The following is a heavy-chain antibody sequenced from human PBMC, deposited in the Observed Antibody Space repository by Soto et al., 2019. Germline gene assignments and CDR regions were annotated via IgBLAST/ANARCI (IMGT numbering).Heavy chain of an antibody. V-gene: IGHV1-24*01. J-gene: IGHJ5*02. CDR2: FDPENDET. Sequence: QVHLVQSGADVRKPGASVTVSCRVSGYTLSEVAIHWVRQTPGEGLEWIGGFDPENDETSYAQNFQGRVTLTEDTSTDTAYLELSGLRSEDTAIYYCTIAAYCSGATCYSGYNWFHPWGQGSLVTVSS. CDR1: GYTLSEVA. CDR3: TIAAYCSGATCYSGYNWFHP. D-gene: IGHD2-2*01.